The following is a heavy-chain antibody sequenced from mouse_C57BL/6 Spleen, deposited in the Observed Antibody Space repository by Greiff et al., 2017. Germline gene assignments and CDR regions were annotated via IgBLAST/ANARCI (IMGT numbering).Heavy chain of an antibody. CDR3: ASGGP. J-gene: IGHJ3*01. CDR2: IDTSDSYT. Sequence: VQLQQSGAELVRPGTSVKLSCKASGYTFTSYWMHWVKQRPGQGLEWIGVIDTSDSYTNYNQKFKGKATLTVDTSSSTAYMQLSSLTSEDSAVYYCASGGPWGQGTLVTVSA. V-gene: IGHV1-59*01. CDR1: GYTFTSYW.